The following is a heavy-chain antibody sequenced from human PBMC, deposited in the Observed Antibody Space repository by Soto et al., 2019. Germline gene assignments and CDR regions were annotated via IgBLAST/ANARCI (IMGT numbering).Heavy chain of an antibody. CDR1: GYSFISYG. D-gene: IGHD2-21*01. J-gene: IGHJ4*02. V-gene: IGHV1-18*01. CDR3: ARADSVMTIDFDH. CDR2: ISGYNDNT. Sequence: QVHLVQSGAEVKKPGASVKVSCKTSGYSFISYGVSWVRQAPGQGLEWMGWISGYNDNTNYAQKFKERVILTTDTSTNTAYMELRSLSSDDTAVYYCARADSVMTIDFDHWGQGTLVTVSS.